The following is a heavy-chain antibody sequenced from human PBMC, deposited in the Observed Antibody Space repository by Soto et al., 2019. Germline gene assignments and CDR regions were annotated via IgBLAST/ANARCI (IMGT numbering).Heavy chain of an antibody. Sequence: GGSLRLSCAASGFIFNNYWVTWVRQAPGKGPEWVANINPGGSDTYYPDSVKGRFTISRDNAKNSLFLQMDSLRVEDTAVYFCATTLDNWGQGTLVTVSS. J-gene: IGHJ4*01. CDR2: INPGGSDT. CDR3: ATTLDN. CDR1: GFIFNNYW. V-gene: IGHV3-7*01. D-gene: IGHD1-1*01.